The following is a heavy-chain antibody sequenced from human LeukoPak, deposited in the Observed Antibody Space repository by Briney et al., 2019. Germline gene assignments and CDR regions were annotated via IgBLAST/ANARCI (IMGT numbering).Heavy chain of an antibody. J-gene: IGHJ3*02. V-gene: IGHV1-46*01. CDR1: GYSFTNYY. D-gene: IGHD5-18*01. CDR2: INPSGGST. CDR3: ARGASQVLDTANAFDI. Sequence: GASVKVSCKTSGYSFTNYYMHWVRQAPGQGLEWMGIINPSGGSTSYAQKFQGRVTMTRDTSTSTVYMELSSLRSEDTAVYYCARGASQVLDTANAFDIWGQGTMVTVSS.